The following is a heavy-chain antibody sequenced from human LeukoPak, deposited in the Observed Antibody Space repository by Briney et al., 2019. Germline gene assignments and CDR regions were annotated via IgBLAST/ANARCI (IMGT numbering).Heavy chain of an antibody. J-gene: IGHJ1*01. D-gene: IGHD3-22*01. Sequence: GGSLRLSCAASGFTFSSYWMHWVRQAPGKGLVWVSRIKSDGNTNYADSVKGRFTISRDNANNTVSLQMNSLRAEDTGVYYCARAPSESGGYYPEYFRHWGQGTLVTVSS. V-gene: IGHV3-74*01. CDR2: IKSDGNT. CDR3: ARAPSESGGYYPEYFRH. CDR1: GFTFSSYW.